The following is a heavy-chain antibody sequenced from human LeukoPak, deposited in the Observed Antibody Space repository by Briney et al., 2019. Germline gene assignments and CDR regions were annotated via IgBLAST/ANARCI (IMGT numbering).Heavy chain of an antibody. J-gene: IGHJ4*02. D-gene: IGHD3-10*01. Sequence: GGSLRLSCAASGFTFSHFWMSWVRQAPGKGLEWVAVISYDGSNKYYADSVKGRFTISRDNSKNTLYLQMNSLRAEDTAVYYCARDRGYYGSGSYDDWGQGTLVTVSS. CDR2: ISYDGSNK. V-gene: IGHV3-30-3*01. CDR1: GFTFSHFW. CDR3: ARDRGYYGSGSYDD.